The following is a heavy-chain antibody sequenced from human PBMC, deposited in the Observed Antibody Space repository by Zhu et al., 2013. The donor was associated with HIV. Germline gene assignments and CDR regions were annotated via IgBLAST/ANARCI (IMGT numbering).Heavy chain of an antibody. Sequence: QVQLVQSGAEVKKPGSSVKVSCKASGGAFSTYVISWVRQAPGQGLEWLGGITPTSGTAKYAQNFQGRVTITADKSTNTAYMELSSLRSEDTAVYYCARGRSYYDSRGYYYQIGFQHVGPRAPWSPSP. D-gene: IGHD3-22*01. CDR3: ARGRSYYDSRGYYYQIGFQH. CDR2: ITPTSGTA. J-gene: IGHJ1*01. CDR1: GGAFSTYV. V-gene: IGHV1-69*06.